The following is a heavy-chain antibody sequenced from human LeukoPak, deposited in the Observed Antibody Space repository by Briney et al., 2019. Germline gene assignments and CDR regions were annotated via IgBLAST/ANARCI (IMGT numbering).Heavy chain of an antibody. CDR2: IKQDGSEK. CDR1: GFTFSSYW. V-gene: IGHV3-7*01. CDR3: ARDGSSSWYPSPYYMDV. J-gene: IGHJ6*03. D-gene: IGHD6-13*01. Sequence: PGGSLRLSCAASGFTFSSYWMSWVRPASGKGLEWVANIKQDGSEKYYMDSVKGRFTISRDNAKNSLYLQMNSLRAEDTAVYYCARDGSSSWYPSPYYMDVWGKGTTVTVSS.